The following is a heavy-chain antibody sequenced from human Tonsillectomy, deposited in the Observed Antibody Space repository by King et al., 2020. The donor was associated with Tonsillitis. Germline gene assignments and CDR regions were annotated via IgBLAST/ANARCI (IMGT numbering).Heavy chain of an antibody. CDR1: GFSFSTYS. CDR3: ARENVAENYYHSSGYSDY. J-gene: IGHJ4*02. Sequence: QLVQSGGGLVQPGGSLRLSCAASGFSFSTYSMNWVRQAPGKGLEWVSYISSSSSTIYYADSVKGRFTISRDNAKNSLYLQMNSLRDEDTAVYYCARENVAENYYHSSGYSDYWGQGTLVTVSS. D-gene: IGHD3-22*01. V-gene: IGHV3-48*02. CDR2: ISSSSSTI.